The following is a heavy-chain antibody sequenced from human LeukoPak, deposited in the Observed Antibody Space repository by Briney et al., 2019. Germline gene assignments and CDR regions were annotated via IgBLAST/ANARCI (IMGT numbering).Heavy chain of an antibody. CDR3: ARSGSSGYYPQYYFDH. Sequence: SETLSLTCTVSGGSISSRSYYWGWIRQPPGKGLEWIGSIYYSGSTYYNPSLKSRVTISVDTSKNQFSLKLSSVTAADTAVYYCARSGSSGYYPQYYFDHWGQGTLVTVSS. V-gene: IGHV4-39*01. CDR1: GGSISSRSYY. J-gene: IGHJ4*02. CDR2: IYYSGST. D-gene: IGHD3-22*01.